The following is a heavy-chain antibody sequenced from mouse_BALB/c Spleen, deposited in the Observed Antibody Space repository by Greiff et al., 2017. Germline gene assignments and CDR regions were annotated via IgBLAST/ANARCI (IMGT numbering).Heavy chain of an antibody. Sequence: EVKVEESGGGLVQPGGSRKLSCAASGFTFSSFGMHWVRQAPEKGLEWVAYISSGSSTIYYADTVKGRFTISRDNPKNTLFLQMTSLRSEDTAMYYCARWDYDYAMDYWGQGTSVTVSS. CDR3: ARWDYDYAMDY. V-gene: IGHV5-17*02. J-gene: IGHJ4*01. D-gene: IGHD1-1*02. CDR1: GFTFSSFG. CDR2: ISSGSSTI.